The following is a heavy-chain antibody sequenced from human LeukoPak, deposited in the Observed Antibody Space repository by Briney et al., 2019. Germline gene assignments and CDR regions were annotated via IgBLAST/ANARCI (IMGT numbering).Heavy chain of an antibody. J-gene: IGHJ2*01. CDR1: GFTFSSYS. CDR3: ARGGGYCSSTSCHGPWYFDL. CDR2: ISSSSSYI. V-gene: IGHV3-21*01. D-gene: IGHD2-2*01. Sequence: PGGSLTLSCAASGFTFSSYSMNWVRQAQGMGLEWVSSISSSSSYIYYAVAVKGRFMRAIDNAVYSLYLQMNILRAEDSAVYYCARGGGYCSSTSCHGPWYFDLWGRGTLVTVSS.